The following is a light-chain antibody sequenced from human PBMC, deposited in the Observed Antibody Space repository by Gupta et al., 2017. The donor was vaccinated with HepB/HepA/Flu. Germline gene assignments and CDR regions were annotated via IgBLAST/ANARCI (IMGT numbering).Light chain of an antibody. CDR3: RQALQTLCS. Sequence: DIVMTQSPLSLPVTPGEPASISCRSSQSLLHSNGYNYLDWYLQKPGQSPQLLIYLGSNRASGVPHRFSGSGSGTDFTLKISRVEAEDVGVYYCRQALQTLCSFGQGTKLEIK. CDR2: LGS. CDR1: QSLLHSNGYNY. J-gene: IGKJ2*04. V-gene: IGKV2-28*01.